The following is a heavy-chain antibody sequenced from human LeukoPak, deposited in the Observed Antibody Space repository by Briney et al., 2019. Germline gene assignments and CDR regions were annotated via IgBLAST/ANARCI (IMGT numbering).Heavy chain of an antibody. D-gene: IGHD6-19*01. V-gene: IGHV3-33*01. CDR1: GFTFRSYG. CDR3: ARDFGLAVAGTYYYYGMDV. CDR2: IWYDGSKK. J-gene: IGHJ6*02. Sequence: GGSLRLSCAASGFTFRSYGMHWVRQAPGKGLEWVAVIWYDGSKKYYADSVKGRFTVSRDNSKNTLYLQMNSLRAEDTAVYYCARDFGLAVAGTYYYYGMDVWGQGTTVTVSS.